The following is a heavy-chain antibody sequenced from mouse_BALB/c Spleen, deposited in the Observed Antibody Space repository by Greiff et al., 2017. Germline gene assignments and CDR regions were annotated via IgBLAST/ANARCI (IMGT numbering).Heavy chain of an antibody. CDR2: ISDGGSYT. J-gene: IGHJ4*01. CDR1: GFTFSDYY. CDR3: ARAYGSSYYAMDY. Sequence: EVKVVESGGGLVKPGGSLKLSCAASGFTFSDYYMYWVRQTPEKRLEWVATISDGGSYTYYPDSVKGRFTISRDNAKNNLYLQMSSLKSEDTAMYYCARAYGSSYYAMDYWGQGTSVTVSS. V-gene: IGHV5-4*02. D-gene: IGHD1-1*01.